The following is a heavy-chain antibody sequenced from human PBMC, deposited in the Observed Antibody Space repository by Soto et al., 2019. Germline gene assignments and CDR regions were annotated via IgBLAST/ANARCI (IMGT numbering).Heavy chain of an antibody. CDR1: GGSISSGGYY. V-gene: IGHV4-31*03. CDR2: IYYSGST. Sequence: PSETLSLTCTVSGGSISSGGYYWSWIRQHPGKGLEWIGYIYYSGSTYYNPSLKSRVTISVDTSKNQFSLKLSSVTAADTAVYYCAREGRWYLDYWGQGPLVTVSS. D-gene: IGHD4-17*01. CDR3: AREGRWYLDY. J-gene: IGHJ4*02.